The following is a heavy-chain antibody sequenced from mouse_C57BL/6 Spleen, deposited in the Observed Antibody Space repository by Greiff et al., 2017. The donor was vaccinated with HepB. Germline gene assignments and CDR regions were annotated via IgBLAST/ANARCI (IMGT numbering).Heavy chain of an antibody. CDR1: GFTFSSYA. D-gene: IGHD1-1*01. CDR3: ARGGSSYGFAY. V-gene: IGHV5-4*03. Sequence: EVKLEESGGGLVKPGGSLKLSCAASGFTFSSYAMSWVRQTPEKRLEWVATISDGGSYTYYPDNVKGRFTISRDNAKNNLYLQMSHLKSEDTAMYYCARGGSSYGFAYWGQGTLVTVSA. CDR2: ISDGGSYT. J-gene: IGHJ3*01.